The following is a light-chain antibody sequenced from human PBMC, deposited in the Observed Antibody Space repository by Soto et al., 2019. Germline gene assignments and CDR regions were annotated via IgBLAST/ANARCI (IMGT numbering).Light chain of an antibody. V-gene: IGKV1-5*03. CDR1: QSVNSW. Sequence: DIQVTQTPPTLSASVGDTVTITCWASQSVNSWLAWYQQKSGKAPKLLIYRASRLESGVPSRFSGSGSDTEFTLTISNLQPDDFATYYCQQYNNYWTFGQGTKVEVK. CDR3: QQYNNYWT. J-gene: IGKJ1*01. CDR2: RAS.